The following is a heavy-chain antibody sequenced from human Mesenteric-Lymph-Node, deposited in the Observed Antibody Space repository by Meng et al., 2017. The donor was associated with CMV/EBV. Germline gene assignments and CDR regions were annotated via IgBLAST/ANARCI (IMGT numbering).Heavy chain of an antibody. CDR3: AHLASYYGSGSYSPFDY. CDR2: IYWDDDK. J-gene: IGHJ4*02. D-gene: IGHD3-10*01. Sequence: FSPRSSGGGVGWIRQPPRKALEWLALIYWDDDKRYSPSLESRLTITKDTSKNQVVLTMTNMDPVDTATYYCAHLASYYGSGSYSPFDYWGQGTLVTVSS. CDR1: FSPRSSGGG. V-gene: IGHV2-5*02.